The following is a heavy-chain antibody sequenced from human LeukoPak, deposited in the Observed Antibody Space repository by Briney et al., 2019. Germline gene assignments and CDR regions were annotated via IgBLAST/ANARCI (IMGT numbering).Heavy chain of an antibody. D-gene: IGHD1-14*01. V-gene: IGHV3-23*01. CDR3: ADYRKPQGLDY. J-gene: IGHJ4*02. Sequence: PGGSLRLSCEVSEFPFSIYAMAWVRQAPGQGLEWVSAIDARGSDTYYTDSVKGRFTISRDNSKNTVYLQMNSLRVEDTAVYYCADYRKPQGLDYWGQGTLVTVSS. CDR1: EFPFSIYA. CDR2: IDARGSDT.